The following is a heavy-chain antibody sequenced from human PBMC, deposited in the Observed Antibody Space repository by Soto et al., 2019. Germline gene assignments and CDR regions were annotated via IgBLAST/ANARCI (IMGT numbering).Heavy chain of an antibody. J-gene: IGHJ4*02. Sequence: PGGSLRLSCAASGFTFSGSAMHWVRQASGKGLEWVGRIRSKANNYAAEYAASVKGRFTISRDDSKNTAYLQMSSLKTEDTAVYYFFRYSSTLQCLYSYWSQRSLDIVSS. CDR3: FRYSSTLQCLYSY. V-gene: IGHV3-73*01. CDR1: GFTFSGSA. D-gene: IGHD3-16*01. CDR2: IRSKANNYAA.